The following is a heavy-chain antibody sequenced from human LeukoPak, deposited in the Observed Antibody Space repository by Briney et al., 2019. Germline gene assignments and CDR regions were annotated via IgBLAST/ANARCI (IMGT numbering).Heavy chain of an antibody. V-gene: IGHV3-48*01. J-gene: IGHJ3*02. Sequence: PGGSLRLSCAASGFTFSSNSMNWVRQAPGKGLEWVSYISSSGSTIYYADSVKGRFTISRDNAKNSLYLQMNSLRAEDTAVYYCARVLRDYLEAFDIWGQGTMVTVSS. D-gene: IGHD4-11*01. CDR3: ARVLRDYLEAFDI. CDR1: GFTFSSNS. CDR2: ISSSGSTI.